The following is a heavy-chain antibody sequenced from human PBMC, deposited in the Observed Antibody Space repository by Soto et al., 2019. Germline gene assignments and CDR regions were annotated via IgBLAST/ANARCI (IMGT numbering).Heavy chain of an antibody. CDR1: GFTFSSYG. CDR3: AKVPTGTTEFGYGMDV. D-gene: IGHD1-7*01. Sequence: GGSLRLSCAASGFTFSSYGMHWVRQAPGKGLEWVAVISYDGSNKYYADSVKGRFTISRDNSKNTLYLQMNSLRAEDTAVYYCAKVPTGTTEFGYGMDVWGQGTTVTVSS. J-gene: IGHJ6*02. V-gene: IGHV3-30*18. CDR2: ISYDGSNK.